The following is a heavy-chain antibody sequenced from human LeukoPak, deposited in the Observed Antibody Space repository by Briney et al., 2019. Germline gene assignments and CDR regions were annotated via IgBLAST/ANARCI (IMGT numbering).Heavy chain of an antibody. CDR2: ISAYTGNT. CDR1: GYTFTSYG. J-gene: IGHJ3*02. Sequence: ASVKVSCKASGYTFTSYGISWVRQAPGQGLEWMGWISAYTGNTNYAQKLQGRVTMTTDTSTSTAYMELRSLRSDDTAVYYCERTEVYYDSSGPTGADAFDIWGQGTMVTVSS. CDR3: ERTEVYYDSSGPTGADAFDI. V-gene: IGHV1-18*01. D-gene: IGHD3-22*01.